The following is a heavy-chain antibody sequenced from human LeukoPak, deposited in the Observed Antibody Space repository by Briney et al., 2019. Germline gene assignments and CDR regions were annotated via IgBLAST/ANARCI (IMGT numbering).Heavy chain of an antibody. CDR2: ISGSGVDT. CDR3: ASGTYRLGDY. J-gene: IGHJ4*02. Sequence: GGSLRLSCAASGFSFSTYAMSWVRQAPGKGLEWVSGISGSGVDTHYAGSVKGRFRIPRDNSANILYLQMNSLREEDTAVYYCASGTYRLGDYWGRGTQVAVSS. CDR1: GFSFSTYA. V-gene: IGHV3-23*01. D-gene: IGHD3-10*01.